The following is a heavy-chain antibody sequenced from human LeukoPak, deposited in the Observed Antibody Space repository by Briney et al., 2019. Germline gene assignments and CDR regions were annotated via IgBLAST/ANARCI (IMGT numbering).Heavy chain of an antibody. V-gene: IGHV5-51*01. D-gene: IGHD2-8*01. J-gene: IGHJ6*03. CDR1: GYTFSSYW. CDR2: IYPDDSDT. Sequence: GESLKISCKGSGYTFSSYWIGWVRQMPGKGLEWMGIIYPDDSDTRYSPSFQGQVTISADKSISTAYLQWSSLKASDTAMYYCPTLAYCSNDVCYSHYYYSMDVGGKGTTLTLPS. CDR3: PTLAYCSNDVCYSHYYYSMDV.